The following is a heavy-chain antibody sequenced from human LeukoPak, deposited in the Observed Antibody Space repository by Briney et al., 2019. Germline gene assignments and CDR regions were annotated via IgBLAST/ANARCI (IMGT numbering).Heavy chain of an antibody. D-gene: IGHD1-26*01. V-gene: IGHV1-69*13. CDR2: IIPIFGTA. J-gene: IGHJ6*02. Sequence: ASVKVSCKASGGTFSSYAISWVRQAPGQGLEWMGGIIPIFGTANYAQKFQGRVTITADESTSTAYMELSSLRSEDTAAYYCARCREWELQNYYYGMDVWGQGTTVTVSS. CDR1: GGTFSSYA. CDR3: ARCREWELQNYYYGMDV.